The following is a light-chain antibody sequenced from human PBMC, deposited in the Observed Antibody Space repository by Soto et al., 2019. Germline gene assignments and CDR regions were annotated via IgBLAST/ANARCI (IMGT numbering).Light chain of an antibody. CDR3: QHYNSYPDA. Sequence: DVRMTHSPSTQSGSVGDRVTITCRASQTISSWLAWYQQKPGKAPKLLIYEASTLKSGVPPRFSGSGSGTEFTLTISSLQPDDFATYYCQHYNSYPDAFGQGTKVDI. CDR1: QTISSW. J-gene: IGKJ1*01. V-gene: IGKV1-5*03. CDR2: EAS.